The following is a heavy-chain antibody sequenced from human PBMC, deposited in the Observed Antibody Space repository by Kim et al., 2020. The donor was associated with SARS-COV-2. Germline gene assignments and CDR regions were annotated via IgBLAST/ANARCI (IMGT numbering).Heavy chain of an antibody. V-gene: IGHV4-59*01. Sequence: PSRKSRVTRSVDTSKNQFSLKLSSVTAADTAVYYCARFARRLSYYYMDVWGKGTTVTVSS. J-gene: IGHJ6*03. CDR3: ARFARRLSYYYMDV.